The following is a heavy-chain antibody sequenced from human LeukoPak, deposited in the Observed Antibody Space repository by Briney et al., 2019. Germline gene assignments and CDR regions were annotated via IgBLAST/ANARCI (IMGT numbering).Heavy chain of an antibody. CDR1: GFTFSDHY. Sequence: QPGGSLRLSCAASGFTFSDHYMDWVRQAPGKGLEWVANIKRDGNDKYYVDSVKGRFTISRDNAENSLYLEVNSLRAEDTAVYYCARALYTSGWYPDYFDYWGQETLVTVSS. CDR3: ARALYTSGWYPDYFDY. D-gene: IGHD6-19*01. V-gene: IGHV3-7*01. J-gene: IGHJ4*02. CDR2: IKRDGNDK.